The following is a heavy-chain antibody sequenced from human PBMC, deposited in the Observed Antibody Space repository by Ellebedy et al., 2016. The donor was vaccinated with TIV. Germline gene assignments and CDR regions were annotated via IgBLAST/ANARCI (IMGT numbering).Heavy chain of an antibody. CDR2: IIPISGTA. Sequence: AASVKVSCKASGYSFINYAMNWVRQAPGQGLEWMGGIIPISGTAKYAQKFQGRVTITADESTSTAYMELSSLRSEDTAVYYCARDHGMIVVENAFDIWGQGTMVTVSS. CDR1: GYSFINYA. J-gene: IGHJ3*02. V-gene: IGHV1-69*13. CDR3: ARDHGMIVVENAFDI. D-gene: IGHD3-22*01.